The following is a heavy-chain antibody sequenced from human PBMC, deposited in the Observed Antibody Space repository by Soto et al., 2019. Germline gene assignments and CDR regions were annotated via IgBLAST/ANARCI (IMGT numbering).Heavy chain of an antibody. CDR3: AKNYYFDS. Sequence: GGSLRLSCAASGFRFAGFAMTWVRQAPGMGLEWVAAISVSGASTYYADSVKGRFTISRDNSRNTLYLQMNSLSAEDTAVYYCAKNYYFDSWGQGTRVTVSS. CDR2: ISVSGAST. J-gene: IGHJ4*02. V-gene: IGHV3-23*01. CDR1: GFRFAGFA.